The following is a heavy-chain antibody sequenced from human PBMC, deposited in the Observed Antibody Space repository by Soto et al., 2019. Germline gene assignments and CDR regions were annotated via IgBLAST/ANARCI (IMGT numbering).Heavy chain of an antibody. D-gene: IGHD4-17*01. CDR2: INHSGST. CDR3: ARGPPAGWTFNYGDYRGRLFDY. CDR1: GGSFSGYY. V-gene: IGHV4-34*01. Sequence: QVQLQQWGAGLLKPSETLSLTCAVYGGSFSGYYWSWIRQPPGKGLEWIGEINHSGSTNYNPSLKRRVTISVDTSKNEFSLKLSSVTAADTAVYYCARGPPAGWTFNYGDYRGRLFDYWGQGTLVTVSS. J-gene: IGHJ4*02.